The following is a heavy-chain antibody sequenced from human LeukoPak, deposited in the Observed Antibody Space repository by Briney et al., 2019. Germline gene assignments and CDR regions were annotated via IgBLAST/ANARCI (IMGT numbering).Heavy chain of an antibody. CDR2: ISAYNGNT. Sequence: GASVKVSCTASGYTXTSSGISWVRQAPGQGLEWVGWISAYNGNTDYAQKFQGRVTMTTDRPTSTGYMELRSLRSDDTAVYYCARDRSHGDAFDIWGQGTMVIVSS. V-gene: IGHV1-18*01. CDR3: ARDRSHGDAFDI. CDR1: GYTXTSSG. J-gene: IGHJ3*02.